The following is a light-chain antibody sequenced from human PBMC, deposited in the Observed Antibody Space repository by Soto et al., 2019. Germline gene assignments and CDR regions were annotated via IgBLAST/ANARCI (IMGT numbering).Light chain of an antibody. CDR2: DAS. CDR1: QSVRSY. CDR3: QQRSNWPRVT. V-gene: IGKV3-11*01. Sequence: EIVLTQSPATLSLSPGERATLSCRASQSVRSYLAWYQQKPGQAPRLLIYDASNRATGIPARFSGSGAGTDFTLTISSLEPEDVAVYYCQQRSNWPRVTFGPGTKVDIK. J-gene: IGKJ3*01.